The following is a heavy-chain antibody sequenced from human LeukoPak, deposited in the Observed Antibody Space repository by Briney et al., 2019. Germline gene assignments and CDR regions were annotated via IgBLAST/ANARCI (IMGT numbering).Heavy chain of an antibody. CDR2: INDNGANT. V-gene: IGHV3-23*01. J-gene: IGHJ4*02. Sequence: GASLRLFCAASGFTFSKNGMSWVRQAPGKGLEWVSTINDNGANTHYADSVNGRFTISRDNSRNTLLLEMNSPRADDTALYYCTKGDGGYYPIDNWGQGTLVIVSS. CDR1: GFTFSKNG. D-gene: IGHD1-26*01. CDR3: TKGDGGYYPIDN.